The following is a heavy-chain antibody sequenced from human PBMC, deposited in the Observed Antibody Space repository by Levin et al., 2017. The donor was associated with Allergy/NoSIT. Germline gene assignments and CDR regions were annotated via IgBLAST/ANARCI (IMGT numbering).Heavy chain of an antibody. J-gene: IGHJ4*02. CDR1: GGSISSSSYY. V-gene: IGHV4-39*01. CDR3: ARQGIAAAGNYYFDY. Sequence: SETLSLTCTVSGGSISSSSYYWGWIRQPPGKGLEWIGSIYYSGSTYYNPSLKSRVTISVDTSKNQFSLKLSSVTAADTAVYYCARQGIAAAGNYYFDYWGQGTLVTVSS. D-gene: IGHD6-13*01. CDR2: IYYSGST.